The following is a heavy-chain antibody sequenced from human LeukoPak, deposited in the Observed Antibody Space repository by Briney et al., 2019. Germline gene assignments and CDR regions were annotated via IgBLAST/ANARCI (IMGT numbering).Heavy chain of an antibody. D-gene: IGHD5-18*01. CDR3: ARDYSYGSNWFDP. CDR1: GFTFSTYW. V-gene: IGHV3-74*01. CDR2: ITSDGITT. Sequence: GGSLRLSCAASGFTFSTYWMHWVRHAPGKGLVWVSRITSDGITTTHADSVKGRFTISRNNAKHTLYLQMHSVRAEDTAVYYCARDYSYGSNWFDPWGQGTLVTVS. J-gene: IGHJ5*02.